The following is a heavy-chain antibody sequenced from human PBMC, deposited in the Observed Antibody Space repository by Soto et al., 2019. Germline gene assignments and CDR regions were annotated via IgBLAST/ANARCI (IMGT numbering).Heavy chain of an antibody. J-gene: IGHJ4*02. CDR3: ATTYDSMTGNWRFDY. D-gene: IGHD3-9*01. Sequence: SETLSLTCTVSGDSITNYYWSWIRQPPGKGLEWIGYFYYTGNTNYNPSLKSRVAISVDTSKNRFSLNLTSVTAADTAVYYCATTYDSMTGNWRFDYWGRGILVTVSS. V-gene: IGHV4-59*01. CDR2: FYYTGNT. CDR1: GDSITNYY.